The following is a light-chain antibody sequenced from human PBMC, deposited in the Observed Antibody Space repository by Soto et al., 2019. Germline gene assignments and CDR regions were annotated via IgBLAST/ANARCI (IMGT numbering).Light chain of an antibody. V-gene: IGLV2-8*01. Sequence: QSVLTQPPSASGSPGQSVTISCTGTSSDVGGYNYVSWYQHHPGKAPKLVIYEVSKRPSGVPDRFSGSKSGNTAPLAVSGLQAEDEADYYCGSYAGSKEVVFGGGTKLTVL. CDR2: EVS. CDR3: GSYAGSKEVV. J-gene: IGLJ2*01. CDR1: SSDVGGYNY.